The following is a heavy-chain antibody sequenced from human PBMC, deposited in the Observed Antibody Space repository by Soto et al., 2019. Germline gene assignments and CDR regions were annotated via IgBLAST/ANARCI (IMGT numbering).Heavy chain of an antibody. CDR3: ARSLRGYSGYSGY. V-gene: IGHV3-11*05. CDR1: GFTFSDYY. Sequence: QVQLVESGGGLVKPGGCLRLSCAASGFTFSDYYRSWIRQAPGKGLEWVSYISSSGSDTNYADSVKGRFTVSRDNAKNSLYLQMNSLRAEDTAVYYCARSLRGYSGYSGYWGQGTLVTVSS. CDR2: ISSSGSDT. J-gene: IGHJ4*02. D-gene: IGHD5-12*01.